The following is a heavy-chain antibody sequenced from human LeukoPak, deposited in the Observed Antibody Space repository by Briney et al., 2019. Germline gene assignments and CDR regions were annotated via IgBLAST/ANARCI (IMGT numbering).Heavy chain of an antibody. D-gene: IGHD3-22*01. Sequence: PSETLSLTCAVYGGSFSGYYWSWIRQPPGKGLEWIGEINHSGSTNYNPSLKSRVIISIDTSKNQFSLKLSSVTAADTAVYYCARHHAGDSSGYYLGNWFDPWGQGTLVTVSS. J-gene: IGHJ5*02. CDR1: GGSFSGYY. CDR2: INHSGST. V-gene: IGHV4-34*01. CDR3: ARHHAGDSSGYYLGNWFDP.